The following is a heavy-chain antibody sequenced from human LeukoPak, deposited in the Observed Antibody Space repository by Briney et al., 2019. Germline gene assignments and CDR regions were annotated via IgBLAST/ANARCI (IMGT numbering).Heavy chain of an antibody. D-gene: IGHD3-22*01. CDR2: INPNSGGT. CDR1: GYTFTGYY. Sequence: ASVKVSCKASGYTFTGYYMHWVRQAPGQGLEWMGWINPNSGGTNYAQKFQGWVTMTRDTSISTAYMELSRLRPDDTAVYYCARGYYYDSSGTQQIYYFDYWGQGTLVTVSS. CDR3: ARGYYYDSSGTQQIYYFDY. V-gene: IGHV1-2*04. J-gene: IGHJ4*02.